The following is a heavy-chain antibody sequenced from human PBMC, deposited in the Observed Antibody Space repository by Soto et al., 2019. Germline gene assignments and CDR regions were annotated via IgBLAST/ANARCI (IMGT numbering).Heavy chain of an antibody. D-gene: IGHD3-16*01. CDR2: IYYSGST. Sequence: QVQLQESGPGLVKPSETLSLTCTVSGGSISSYYWSWIRQPPGKGLEWIGYIYYSGSTNYNPSLKSRVTPSVDTSKNQFSRKLSSVTSADTAVYYCARRYGGNGDYWGEGALVSVSS. CDR1: GGSISSYY. CDR3: ARRYGGNGDY. V-gene: IGHV4-59*01. J-gene: IGHJ4*02.